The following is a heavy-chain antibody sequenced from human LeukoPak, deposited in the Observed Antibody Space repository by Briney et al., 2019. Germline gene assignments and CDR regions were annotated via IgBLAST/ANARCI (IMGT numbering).Heavy chain of an antibody. Sequence: GGSLRLSCAASGFTFSSYGMHWVRQAPGKGLEWVAFIRYGGSNKYYADSVKGRFTISRDNAKNSLYLQMNSLRAEDTAVYYCAKDPTDYYDSSGYHNFDYWGQGTLVTVSS. CDR2: IRYGGSNK. V-gene: IGHV3-30*02. CDR3: AKDPTDYYDSSGYHNFDY. CDR1: GFTFSSYG. J-gene: IGHJ4*02. D-gene: IGHD3-22*01.